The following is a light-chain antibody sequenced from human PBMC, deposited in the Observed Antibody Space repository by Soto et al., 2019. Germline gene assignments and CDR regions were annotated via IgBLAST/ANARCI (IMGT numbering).Light chain of an antibody. CDR3: QQYNNWPSIT. CDR2: GAS. J-gene: IGKJ5*01. CDR1: QNVRNN. Sequence: EIVMTQSPATLSVSPGERATLSCRASQNVRNNLAWYHQKPGQAPRLLIYGASTRSTGIPARLSGSGSGTEFTLTISSLPSEDFAVYYCQQYNNWPSITFGQGTRLEIK. V-gene: IGKV3-15*01.